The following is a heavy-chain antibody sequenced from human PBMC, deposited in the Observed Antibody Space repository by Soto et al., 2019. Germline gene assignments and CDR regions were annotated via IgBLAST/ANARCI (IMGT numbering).Heavy chain of an antibody. J-gene: IGHJ4*02. D-gene: IGHD2-15*01. CDR2: ISGSGGST. V-gene: IGHV3-23*01. Sequence: EVQLLESGGGLVQPGGSLRLSCAASGFTFSSYAMSWVRQAPGKGLEWVSAISGSGGSTYYADSVKGRFTISRDNSKNTLYLQMNRLRAEDTAVYYCAKVRGGGSCYTLRCDIFDYWGQGTLVNVSS. CDR3: AKVRGGGSCYTLRCDIFDY. CDR1: GFTFSSYA.